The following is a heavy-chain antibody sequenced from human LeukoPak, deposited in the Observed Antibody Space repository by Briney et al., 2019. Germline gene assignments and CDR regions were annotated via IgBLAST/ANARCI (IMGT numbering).Heavy chain of an antibody. D-gene: IGHD6-13*01. J-gene: IGHJ4*02. CDR3: AREEIQTIAAAGIGY. V-gene: IGHV3-11*01. CDR1: GFTFSDYY. Sequence: GGSLRLSCAASGFTFSDYYMSWIRQAPGKGLEWVSYISSSGSTIYYADSVKGRFTISRDNAKNSLYLQMNSLRAEDTAVYYCAREEIQTIAAAGIGYWGQGTLVTVSS. CDR2: ISSSGSTI.